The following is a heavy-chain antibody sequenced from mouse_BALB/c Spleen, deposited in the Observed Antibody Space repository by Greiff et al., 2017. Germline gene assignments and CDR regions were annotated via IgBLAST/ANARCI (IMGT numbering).Heavy chain of an antibody. CDR3: ASNWDGYFDY. Sequence: EVQLQESGPGLVKPSQSLSLTCTVTGYSITSDYAWNWIRQFPGNKLEWMGYISYSGSTSYNPSLKSRISITRDTSKNQFFLQLNSVTTEDTATYYCASNWDGYFDYWGQGTTLTVSS. CDR2: ISYSGST. CDR1: GYSITSDYA. D-gene: IGHD4-1*02. J-gene: IGHJ2*01. V-gene: IGHV3-2*02.